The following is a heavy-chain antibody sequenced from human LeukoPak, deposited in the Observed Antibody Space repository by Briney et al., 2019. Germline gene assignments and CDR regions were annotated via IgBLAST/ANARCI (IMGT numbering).Heavy chain of an antibody. CDR3: TRGLKGNYYSGSGTYRWFAP. CDR2: MNPKSNNR. CDR1: GYTFINYD. J-gene: IGHJ5*02. Sequence: GASVKVSCKASGYTFINYDVNWVRQATGQGLEWMGWMNPKSNNRGYAQKFQGRVTITTDTSKSTAYMELSSLRSDDTAVYYCTRGLKGNYYSGSGTYRWFAPWGQGTLVTVSS. V-gene: IGHV1-8*03. D-gene: IGHD3-10*01.